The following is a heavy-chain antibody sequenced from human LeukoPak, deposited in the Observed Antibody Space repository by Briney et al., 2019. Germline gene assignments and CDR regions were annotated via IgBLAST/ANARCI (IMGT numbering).Heavy chain of an antibody. Sequence: GESLKISCKGSGYSFTTYWIAWVRQMPGKGLEWMGIIYPGDSDTRYSPSFQGQVTISADKSISTAYLQWSSLKASDTTMYCCARLQQLVLPDYWGQGTLVTVSS. CDR3: ARLQQLVLPDY. J-gene: IGHJ4*02. V-gene: IGHV5-51*01. CDR1: GYSFTTYW. CDR2: IYPGDSDT. D-gene: IGHD6-13*01.